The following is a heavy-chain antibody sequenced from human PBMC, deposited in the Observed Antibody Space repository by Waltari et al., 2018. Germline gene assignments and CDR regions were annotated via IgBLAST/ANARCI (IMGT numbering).Heavy chain of an antibody. Sequence: QLQLQESGPGLVKPSGPLSLPCAASGDSVRSTYWWSSVRQSPQKGLEWIGQVHGTGKSNYNPSFASRVTISLDTSNNQFSLKVTSATAADTAVYFCARDRGRGLYLDTWGPGTMVTVSP. J-gene: IGHJ5*02. CDR2: VHGTGKS. V-gene: IGHV4-4*02. CDR3: ARDRGRGLYLDT. CDR1: GDSVRSTYW. D-gene: IGHD2-15*01.